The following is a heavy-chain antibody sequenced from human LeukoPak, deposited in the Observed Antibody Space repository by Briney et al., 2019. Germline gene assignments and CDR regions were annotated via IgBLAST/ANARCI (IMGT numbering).Heavy chain of an antibody. CDR3: ARHRSPIAVAGP. D-gene: IGHD6-19*01. J-gene: IGHJ5*02. CDR2: INNSGST. Sequence: PSETLSLTCTVSGGSICSYYWSWIRHPPGKGREWIGYINNSGSTNYNPSLKSRVTISVDTSRNQFSLKLSSVTAADTAVYYCARHRSPIAVAGPWGQGTLVTVSS. V-gene: IGHV4-59*08. CDR1: GGSICSYY.